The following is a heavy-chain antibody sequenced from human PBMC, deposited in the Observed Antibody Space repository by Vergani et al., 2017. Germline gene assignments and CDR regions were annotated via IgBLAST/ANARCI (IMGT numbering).Heavy chain of an antibody. CDR2: IYYTGST. V-gene: IGHV4-39*02. D-gene: IGHD5-12*01. Sequence: QLQLQESGPGLVKPSETLSLTCTVSGGSISSSSYYWGWIRQPPGKGLEWIGSIYYTGSTYYNSSLKSRVTISVDTSKNQFSLKLSSVTAADTAVYYCARDLRVSGYDLSYYYYYGMDVWGQGTTVTVSS. CDR3: ARDLRVSGYDLSYYYYYGMDV. CDR1: GGSISSSSYY. J-gene: IGHJ6*02.